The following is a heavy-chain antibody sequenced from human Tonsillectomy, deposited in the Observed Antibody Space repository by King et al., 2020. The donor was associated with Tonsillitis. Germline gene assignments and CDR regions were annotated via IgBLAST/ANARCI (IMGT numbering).Heavy chain of an antibody. CDR3: AKDWSPFVGRGATPAD. J-gene: IGHJ4*02. CDR2: IRFDGNNK. Sequence: VQLVESGGGVVQPGGSLRLSCAASGFTFSSYGMHWVRQAPGKGLEWVAFIRFDGNNKYYADSVKGRFTISRDNSKNTVYLQMNSLRAEDTAVYYCAKDWSPFVGRGATPADWGQGTLVTVSS. CDR1: GFTFSSYG. D-gene: IGHD1-26*01. V-gene: IGHV3-30*02.